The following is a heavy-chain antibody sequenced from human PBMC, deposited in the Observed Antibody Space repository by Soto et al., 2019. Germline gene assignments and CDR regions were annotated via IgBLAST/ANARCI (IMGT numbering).Heavy chain of an antibody. Sequence: SETLSLTCAVYGGSFSGYYWSWIRQPPGKGLEWIGEVNHSGSTNYNPSLKSRVTISVDTSKNQFSLKLSSVTAADTAVYYCASSENCSGGSCYFEGYFDYWGQGTLVTVSS. CDR1: GGSFSGYY. CDR2: VNHSGST. J-gene: IGHJ4*02. D-gene: IGHD2-15*01. V-gene: IGHV4-34*01. CDR3: ASSENCSGGSCYFEGYFDY.